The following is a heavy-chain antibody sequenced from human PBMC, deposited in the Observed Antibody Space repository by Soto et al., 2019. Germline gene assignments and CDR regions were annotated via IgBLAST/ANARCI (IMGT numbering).Heavy chain of an antibody. CDR3: ARIPYYDFWSGSPYYYYGMDV. CDR2: ISAYNGNT. V-gene: IGHV1-18*01. J-gene: IGHJ6*02. CDR1: GYTFTSYG. Sequence: GASVKVSCKASGYTFTSYGISWVRQAPGQGLEWMGWISAYNGNTNYAQKLQGRVTMTTDTSTSTAYMELRSLRSDDTAVYYCARIPYYDFWSGSPYYYYGMDVWVQGTTVTVSS. D-gene: IGHD3-3*01.